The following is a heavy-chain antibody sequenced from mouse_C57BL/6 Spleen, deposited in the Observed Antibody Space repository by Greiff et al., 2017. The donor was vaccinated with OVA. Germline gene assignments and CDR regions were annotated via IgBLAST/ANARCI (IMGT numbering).Heavy chain of an antibody. D-gene: IGHD1-1*01. V-gene: IGHV1-9*01. J-gene: IGHJ4*01. CDR1: GYTFTGYW. CDR3: ARRGDYGSSYELSYYAMDY. CDR2: ILPGSGST. Sequence: VQRVESGAELMKPGASVKLSCKATGYTFTGYWIEWVKQRPGHGLEWIGEILPGSGSTNYNEKFKGKATFTSDTSSNTAYMQLSSLTTEDSAIYYCARRGDYGSSYELSYYAMDYWGQGTSVTVAS.